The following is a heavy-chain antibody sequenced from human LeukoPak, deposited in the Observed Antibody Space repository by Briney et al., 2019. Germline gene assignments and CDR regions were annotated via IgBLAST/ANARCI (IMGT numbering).Heavy chain of an antibody. V-gene: IGHV1-69*05. CDR2: IIPIFGTA. D-gene: IGHD4-17*01. CDR1: GGTFSSYA. J-gene: IGHJ3*02. Sequence: SVKLSCKASGGTFSSYAISWVRQAPGQGLEWMGRIIPIFGTANYAEKFQGRVTITTDESTTTAHMALTRSRSADPAVYSFARPAEVIDGDYDAFDIWGQGTMVTVSS. CDR3: ARPAEVIDGDYDAFDI.